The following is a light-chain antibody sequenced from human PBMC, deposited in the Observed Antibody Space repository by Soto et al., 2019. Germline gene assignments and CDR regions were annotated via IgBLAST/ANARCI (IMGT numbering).Light chain of an antibody. CDR3: QQYDNYPLT. V-gene: IGKV1-5*01. CDR1: QSVRSW. J-gene: IGKJ4*01. CDR2: DAS. Sequence: DIQMTQSPSTLSASVGDRVTITCRASQSVRSWLAWYQQKPGRAPKLLIYDASSLESGVPSRFSGSGSGTEFTLTISNLQPDDFATYYCQQYDNYPLTFGQGTKVDI.